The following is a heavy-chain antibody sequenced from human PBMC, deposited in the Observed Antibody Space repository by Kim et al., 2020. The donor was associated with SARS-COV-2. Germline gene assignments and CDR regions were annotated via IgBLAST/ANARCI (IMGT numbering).Heavy chain of an antibody. D-gene: IGHD6-25*01. CDR2: DGRST. V-gene: IGHV3-74*01. CDR3: ARVDSSGY. J-gene: IGHJ4*02. Sequence: DGRSTTHADSVKGRFTISRDNAKNTLYLQMNSLRVEDTAVYYCARVDSSGYWGQGTLVTVSS.